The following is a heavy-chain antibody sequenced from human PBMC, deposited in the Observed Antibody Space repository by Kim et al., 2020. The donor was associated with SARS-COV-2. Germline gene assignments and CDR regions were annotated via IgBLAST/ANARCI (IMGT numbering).Heavy chain of an antibody. CDR2: IYYSGST. CDR1: GGSISSGGYY. CDR3: ARAPFVCDGFGAVDI. J-gene: IGHJ3*02. D-gene: IGHD2-21*02. Sequence: SETLSLTCTVSGGSISSGGYYWSWIRQHPGKGLEWIGYIYYSGSTYYNPSLKSRFPLSVDTSKNQFSLKLRSFPAASTAVYSCARAPFVCDGFGAVDIWG. V-gene: IGHV4-31*03.